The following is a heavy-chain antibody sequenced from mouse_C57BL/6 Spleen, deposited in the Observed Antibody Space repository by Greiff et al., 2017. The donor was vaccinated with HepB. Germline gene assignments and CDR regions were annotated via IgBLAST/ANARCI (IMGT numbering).Heavy chain of an antibody. CDR1: GFTFSSYA. V-gene: IGHV5-4*01. J-gene: IGHJ3*01. CDR3: AREYYGWFAY. D-gene: IGHD1-1*01. Sequence: EVKVVESGGGLVKPGGSLKLSCAASGFTFSSYAMSWVRQTPEKRLEWVATISDGGSYTYYPDNVKGRFTISRDNAKNNLYLQMSHLKSEDTAMYYCAREYYGWFAYWGQGTLVTVSA. CDR2: ISDGGSYT.